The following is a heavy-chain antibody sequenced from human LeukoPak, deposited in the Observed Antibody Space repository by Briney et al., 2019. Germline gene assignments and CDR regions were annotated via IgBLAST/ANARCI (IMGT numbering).Heavy chain of an antibody. J-gene: IGHJ5*02. CDR3: ARQVFGARRAYWFDP. V-gene: IGHV1-18*01. CDR1: GYTFSSYG. CDR2: IRDYNGIT. D-gene: IGHD3-16*01. Sequence: ASVKVSCKASGYTFSSYGISWVRQAPGQGLEWMGWIRDYNGITNYAQKFQGRVTMTTDTSTSTAYMELRSLRSDDTAVYYCARQVFGARRAYWFDPWGQGTLVTVSS.